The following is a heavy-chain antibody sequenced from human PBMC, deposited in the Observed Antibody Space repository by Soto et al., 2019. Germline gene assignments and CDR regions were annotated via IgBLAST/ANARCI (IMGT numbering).Heavy chain of an antibody. Sequence: ESGGGVVQPGRSLRLSCAASGFTFSSYAMHWVRQAPGKGLEWVAVISYDGSNKYYADSVKGRFTISRDNSKNTLYLQMNSLRAEDTAVYYCARDVAAAGDYWGQGTLVTVSS. J-gene: IGHJ4*02. CDR3: ARDVAAAGDY. D-gene: IGHD6-13*01. CDR1: GFTFSSYA. CDR2: ISYDGSNK. V-gene: IGHV3-30-3*01.